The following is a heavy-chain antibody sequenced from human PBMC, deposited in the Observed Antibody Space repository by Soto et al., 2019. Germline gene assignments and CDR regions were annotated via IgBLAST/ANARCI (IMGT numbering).Heavy chain of an antibody. J-gene: IGHJ5*02. CDR1: GGSISSSSYS. Sequence: PSETLSLTCSVSGGSISSSSYSWGWIRQPPGKGLEWIGSIYYSGTSSYNPSLKSRVTMSVDTSKKQLSLRLRSVTAADTAVYYCARLHCDSPNCVPLDPWGQGTLVTVSS. V-gene: IGHV4-39*01. CDR3: ARLHCDSPNCVPLDP. CDR2: IYYSGTS. D-gene: IGHD2-2*01.